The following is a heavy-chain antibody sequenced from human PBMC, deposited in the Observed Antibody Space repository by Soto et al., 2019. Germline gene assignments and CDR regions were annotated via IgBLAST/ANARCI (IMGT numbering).Heavy chain of an antibody. J-gene: IGHJ4*02. CDR3: ARGPDFSNFDYFDY. D-gene: IGHD4-4*01. CDR2: IWNTGNTK. Sequence: GGSLRLSCAASGFTFSSQGMNWVRQAPGKGLEWVALIWNTGNTKYYTESVKGRFTIFRDNSRNTLYLEVSSVRSEDTGIYYCARGPDFSNFDYFDYWGQGTPVTVSS. CDR1: GFTFSSQG. V-gene: IGHV3-33*08.